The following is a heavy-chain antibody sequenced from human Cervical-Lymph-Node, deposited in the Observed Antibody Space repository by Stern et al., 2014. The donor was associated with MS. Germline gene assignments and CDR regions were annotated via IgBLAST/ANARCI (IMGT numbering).Heavy chain of an antibody. V-gene: IGHV3-53*01. CDR3: ARDTSSPERSDW. J-gene: IGHJ4*02. CDR1: GFTVSRDY. Sequence: EVQLVDSGGGVIQPGGSLRLSWTASGFTVSRDYMTWVRQAPGKGLAWVSLITNVGSTFYTDSVKGRFTISRDDSKNTVYLHMTSLRAEDTAMYYCARDTSSPERSDWWGQGTLVTVSS. CDR2: ITNVGST. D-gene: IGHD1-1*01.